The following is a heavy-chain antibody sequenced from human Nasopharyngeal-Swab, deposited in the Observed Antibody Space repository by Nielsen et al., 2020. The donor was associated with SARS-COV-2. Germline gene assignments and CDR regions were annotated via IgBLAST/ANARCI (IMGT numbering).Heavy chain of an antibody. CDR2: IKSDGSEK. CDR3: AKITADYDFWSHQYYYYMDV. V-gene: IGHV3-7*03. J-gene: IGHJ6*03. CDR1: GLSFSGYW. D-gene: IGHD3-3*01. Sequence: GGSLRLSCAATGLSFSGYWMTWVRQAPGKGLEWVANIKSDGSEKYYGDSVKGRFTISRDNAKNSLFLQMSTLRAEDTAVYYCAKITADYDFWSHQYYYYMDVWGKGTTVTVSS.